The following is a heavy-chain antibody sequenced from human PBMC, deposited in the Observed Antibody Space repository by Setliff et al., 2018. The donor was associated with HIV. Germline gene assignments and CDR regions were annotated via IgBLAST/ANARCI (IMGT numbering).Heavy chain of an antibody. CDR3: ARGTGSYGSDY. Sequence: PSETLSLTCTVSGGSIDNSFWTWIRQPPGKGLEWLGSISSIGITNYNPSLKSRVTISVDTSKNQFSLKLSSVTAADTAVYYCARGTGSYGSDYWGQGTLVTVSS. CDR1: GGSIDNSF. D-gene: IGHD5-18*01. V-gene: IGHV4-4*09. J-gene: IGHJ4*02. CDR2: ISSIGIT.